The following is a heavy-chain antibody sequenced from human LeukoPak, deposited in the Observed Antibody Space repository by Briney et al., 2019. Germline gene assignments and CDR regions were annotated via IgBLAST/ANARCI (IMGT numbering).Heavy chain of an antibody. J-gene: IGHJ4*02. Sequence: SETLSLTCAVYGGSFSGYYWRWIRQPPGKGLEWIGEINHSGSTNYNPSLKSRVTISVDTSKNQFSLKLSSVPAADTAVYYCARDDGSRWYRSFDYWGQGTLVTVSS. CDR2: INHSGST. V-gene: IGHV4-34*01. D-gene: IGHD6-13*01. CDR1: GGSFSGYY. CDR3: ARDDGSRWYRSFDY.